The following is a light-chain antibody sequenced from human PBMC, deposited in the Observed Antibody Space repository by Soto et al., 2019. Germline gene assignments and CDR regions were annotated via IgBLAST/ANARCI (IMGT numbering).Light chain of an antibody. CDR3: QHHSTYWGS. J-gene: IGKJ1*01. V-gene: IGKV1-5*03. Sequence: DIQMTQSPSTLSASVGDRVTITCRASQSISNLLAWYQQKPGKAPKLLIYKASTLKSGVPSRFSGSGSGTEFTLTISSLQPDDFAAYYCQHHSTYWGSFGQGTKVDIK. CDR2: KAS. CDR1: QSISNL.